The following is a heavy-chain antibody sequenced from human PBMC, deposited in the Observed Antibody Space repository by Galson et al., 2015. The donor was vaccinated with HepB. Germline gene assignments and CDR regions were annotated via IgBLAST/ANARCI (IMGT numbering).Heavy chain of an antibody. D-gene: IGHD2-2*01. CDR3: ARDSENIVVVPAAI. CDR2: ISYDGSNK. J-gene: IGHJ4*02. CDR1: GFTFSSYA. V-gene: IGHV3-30*04. Sequence: SLRLSSAASGFTFSSYAMHWVRQAPGKGLEWVAVISYDGSNKYYADSVKGRFTISRDNSKNTLYLQMNSLRAEDTAVYYCARDSENIVVVPAAIWGQGTLVTVSS.